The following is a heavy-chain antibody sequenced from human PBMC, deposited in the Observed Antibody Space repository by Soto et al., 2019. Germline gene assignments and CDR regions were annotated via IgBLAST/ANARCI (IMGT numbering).Heavy chain of an antibody. CDR3: ARTHSSGWYALDY. Sequence: QVQLQESGPGLVKPSQTLSLTCTVSGGSISSGGYYWIWIRQHPGQGLEWIGYIYYSGSTYYNPSLKSRVTISVDTSKNQFSLKLSSVTAADTAVYYCARTHSSGWYALDYWGQGTLVTVSA. D-gene: IGHD6-19*01. CDR1: GGSISSGGYY. CDR2: IYYSGST. J-gene: IGHJ4*02. V-gene: IGHV4-31*03.